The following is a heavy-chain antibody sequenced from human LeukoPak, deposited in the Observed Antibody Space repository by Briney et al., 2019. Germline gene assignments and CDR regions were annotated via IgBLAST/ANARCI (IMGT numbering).Heavy chain of an antibody. J-gene: IGHJ4*02. D-gene: IGHD3-10*01. Sequence: ASVKVSCKASGYTFTDFYFIYWVRQAPGQGLEWMGCINPNTGGTYYTQSFQGRFAMTRDTSISTAYMELSSLKSDDTAVYYCARDPGSYGSGSLGYWGQGTLVTVSS. CDR1: GYTFTDFYF. V-gene: IGHV1-2*02. CDR2: INPNTGGT. CDR3: ARDPGSYGSGSLGY.